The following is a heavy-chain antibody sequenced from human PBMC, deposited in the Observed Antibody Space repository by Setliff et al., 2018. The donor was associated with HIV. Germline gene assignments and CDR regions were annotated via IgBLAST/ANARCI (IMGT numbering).Heavy chain of an antibody. J-gene: IGHJ6*02. CDR1: GASISSYY. V-gene: IGHV4-59*01. CDR3: ARGDGYRSNDAYYDTGMDV. D-gene: IGHD5-12*01. CDR2: IYNSGYS. Sequence: SETLSLTCKVSGASISSYYWSWVRQPPGKGLEWIGYIYNSGYSNSKPSLKSRVTMSLDTSKNQFSLELTSVTAADTAVYFCARGDGYRSNDAYYDTGMDVWGQGVTVTVSS.